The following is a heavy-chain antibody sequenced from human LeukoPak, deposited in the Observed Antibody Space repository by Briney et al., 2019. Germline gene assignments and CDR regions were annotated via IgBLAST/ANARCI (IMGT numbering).Heavy chain of an antibody. J-gene: IGHJ3*02. V-gene: IGHV3-30*02. CDR2: IRYDGSNK. CDR1: GFTFSSYG. Sequence: GGSLRLSCAASGFTFSSYGMHWVRQAPGKGLEWVAFIRYDGSNKYYADSVKGRFTISRDNSKNTLYLQMNSLRAEDTAVYYCAKVWTTVVTLDAFDIWGQGTMVTVSS. CDR3: AKVWTTVVTLDAFDI. D-gene: IGHD4-23*01.